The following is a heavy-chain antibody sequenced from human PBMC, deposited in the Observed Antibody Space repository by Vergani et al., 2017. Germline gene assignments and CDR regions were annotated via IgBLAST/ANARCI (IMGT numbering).Heavy chain of an antibody. CDR2: ISWNSGSI. CDR1: GFTFDDYA. J-gene: IGHJ3*02. V-gene: IGHV3-9*01. D-gene: IGHD3-22*01. CDR3: AKDDYYDSSGYGAFDI. Sequence: EVQLVESGGGLVQPGRSLRLSCAASGFTFDDYAMHWVRQAPGKGLEWVSGISWNSGSIGYADSVKGRFTISRDNSKNTLYLQMNSLRAEDTAVFYCAKDDYYDSSGYGAFDIWGQGTMVTVSS.